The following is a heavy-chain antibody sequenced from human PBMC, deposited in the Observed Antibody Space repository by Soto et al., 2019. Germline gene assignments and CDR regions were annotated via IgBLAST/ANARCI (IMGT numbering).Heavy chain of an antibody. CDR1: GFTFSSYA. CDR2: ISGSGGNA. CDR3: AKDGASGSYPPYYYFGMDV. V-gene: IGHV3-23*01. J-gene: IGHJ6*02. Sequence: EVQLLESGGGLVQPGGSLRLSCAASGFTFSSYAMSGVRQAPGKGLEWVSTISGSGGNAYYADSVKGRFSISRDNSKNTLRLQMNSLRADDTAVYYCAKDGASGSYPPYYYFGMDVWGQGTKVTVSS. D-gene: IGHD1-26*01.